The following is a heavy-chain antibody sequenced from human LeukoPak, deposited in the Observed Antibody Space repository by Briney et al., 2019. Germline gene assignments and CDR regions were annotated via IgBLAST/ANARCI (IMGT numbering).Heavy chain of an antibody. D-gene: IGHD2-2*02. CDR3: ARVATEYCSSTSCYTGINWFDP. J-gene: IGHJ5*02. V-gene: IGHV4-31*03. CDR2: IYYSGST. Sequence: PSQTLSLTCTVSGGSISSGGYYWSWTRQHPGKGLEWIGYIYYSGSTYYNPSLKSRVTISVDTSKNQFSLKLSSVTAADTAVYYCARVATEYCSSTSCYTGINWFDPWGQGTLVTVSS. CDR1: GGSISSGGYY.